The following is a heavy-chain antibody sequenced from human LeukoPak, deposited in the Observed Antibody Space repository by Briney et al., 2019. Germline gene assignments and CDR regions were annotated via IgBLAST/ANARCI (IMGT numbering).Heavy chain of an antibody. J-gene: IGHJ3*02. CDR2: INPNSGGT. D-gene: IGHD3-22*01. CDR1: GYTFTGYY. CDR3: AQYYYDSSGAFDI. Sequence: ASVKVSCKASGYTFTGYYMHWVRQAPGRGLEWMGRINPNSGGTNYAQKFQGRVTMTRDTSISTAYMELSRLRSDDTAVYYCAQYYYDSSGAFDIWGQGTMVTVSS. V-gene: IGHV1-2*06.